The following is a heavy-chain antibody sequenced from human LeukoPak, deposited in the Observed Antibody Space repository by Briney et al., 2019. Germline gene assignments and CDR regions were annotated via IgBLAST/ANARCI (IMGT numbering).Heavy chain of an antibody. J-gene: IGHJ3*02. CDR3: ATDGPICSGGSCYSVGAFDI. CDR2: FDPGDGET. CDR1: GYTLTELS. V-gene: IGHV1-24*01. Sequence: ASVKVSCKVSGYTLTELSMHWVRQAPGKGLEWMGGFDPGDGETIYAQKFQGRVTMTEDTSTDAAYMELSSLRSEDTAVYYCATDGPICSGGSCYSVGAFDIWGQGTMVTVSS. D-gene: IGHD2-15*01.